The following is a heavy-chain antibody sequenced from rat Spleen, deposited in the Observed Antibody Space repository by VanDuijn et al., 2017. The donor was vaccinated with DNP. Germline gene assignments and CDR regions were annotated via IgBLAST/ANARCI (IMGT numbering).Heavy chain of an antibody. V-gene: IGHV5S23*01. J-gene: IGHJ4*01. CDR3: ARDDYGSSGGMDA. D-gene: IGHD1-3*01. Sequence: EVQLVESGENLVQPGRSLKLSCEASGFTFSNYDMAWVRQAPTKGLEWVATISTSGSRTYYPDSVKGRFTISRDNAKSTLYLQMDSLRSEDTATYYCARDDYGSSGGMDAWGQGTSVTVSS. CDR2: ISTSGSRT. CDR1: GFTFSNYD.